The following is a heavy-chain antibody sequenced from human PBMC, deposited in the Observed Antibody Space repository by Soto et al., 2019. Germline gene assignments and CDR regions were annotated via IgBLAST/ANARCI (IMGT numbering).Heavy chain of an antibody. J-gene: IGHJ4*02. V-gene: IGHV3-7*03. D-gene: IGHD6-13*01. Sequence: GGSLRLSCAASGFTFSSYWMSWVRQAPGKGLEWVANIKQDGSEKYYVDSVKGRFTISRDNAKNSLYLQMNSLRAEDTAVYCCAREGPLDSGYSSSWYVDYWGQGTLVTVSS. CDR3: AREGPLDSGYSSSWYVDY. CDR1: GFTFSSYW. CDR2: IKQDGSEK.